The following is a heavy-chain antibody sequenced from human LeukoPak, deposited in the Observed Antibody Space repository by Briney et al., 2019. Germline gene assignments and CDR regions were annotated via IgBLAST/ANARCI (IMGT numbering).Heavy chain of an antibody. CDR2: IYSGGRT. CDR3: ARDSSGWYRFDY. J-gene: IGHJ4*02. V-gene: IGHV3-66*01. CDR1: GFTVSSNY. Sequence: GGSLRLSCAASGFTVSSNYMSWVRQAPGKGLEWASVIYSGGRTDYADSVKGRFTISRDNSKNTLYLQMNSLRAEDTAVYYCARDSSGWYRFDYWGQGTLVTVSS. D-gene: IGHD6-19*01.